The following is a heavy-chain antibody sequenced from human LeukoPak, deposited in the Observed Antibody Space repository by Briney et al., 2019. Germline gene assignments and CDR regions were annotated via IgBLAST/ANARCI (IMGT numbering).Heavy chain of an antibody. Sequence: GGSLRLSCAASGFTFNSYWMHWVRQAPGKGLVWVSRINSDGSSTTYADSVKGRFTISRDNAKNTLYLEMNSLGAEDTAVYYCASGSGSYDYWGQGTLVTVSS. CDR1: GFTFNSYW. D-gene: IGHD3-10*01. CDR3: ASGSGSYDY. V-gene: IGHV3-74*01. J-gene: IGHJ4*02. CDR2: INSDGSST.